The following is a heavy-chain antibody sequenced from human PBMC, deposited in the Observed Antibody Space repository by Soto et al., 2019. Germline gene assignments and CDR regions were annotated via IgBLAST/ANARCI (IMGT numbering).Heavy chain of an antibody. Sequence: SETLSLTCTVSGGSISRGGTDYWSWIRQHPGKGLEWIGYIYYSGSTYYNPSLESRVTISVDTSKNQFSLKLSSVTAADTAVYYCAHSLRSFYYFGMDVWGQGTTVTVSS. CDR2: IYYSGST. J-gene: IGHJ6*02. CDR3: AHSLRSFYYFGMDV. D-gene: IGHD3-16*01. CDR1: GGSISRGGTDY. V-gene: IGHV4-31*03.